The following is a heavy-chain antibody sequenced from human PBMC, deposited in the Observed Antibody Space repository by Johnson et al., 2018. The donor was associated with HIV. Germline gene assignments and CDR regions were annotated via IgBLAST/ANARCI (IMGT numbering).Heavy chain of an antibody. CDR3: ARETRGGGGAFDI. Sequence: VQLVESGGGLVQPGGSLRLSCAASGLSVSSNYMTWVRQGPGKGLEWVSVIDSGGGTKYADSVTGRFIISRDNSKNTLYLQMGSLRAEDMAVYYCARETRGGGGAFDIWGQGTMVTVSS. CDR2: IDSGGGT. J-gene: IGHJ3*02. D-gene: IGHD2-15*01. V-gene: IGHV3-66*01. CDR1: GLSVSSNY.